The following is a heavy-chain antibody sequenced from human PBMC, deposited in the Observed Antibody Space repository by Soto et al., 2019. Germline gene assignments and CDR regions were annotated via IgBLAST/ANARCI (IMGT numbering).Heavy chain of an antibody. V-gene: IGHV3-23*01. CDR3: TKGRILEWLYLDY. CDR1: GFTFNNYA. J-gene: IGHJ4*02. Sequence: GGSLRLSCAASGFTFNNYAMSWVRQAPGKGLEWVSAISGSGGTTYYADSVKGRFTISRDNSKNTLSLQMNSLRAEDTAVYYCTKGRILEWLYLDYWGQGALVTVSS. CDR2: ISGSGGTT. D-gene: IGHD3-3*01.